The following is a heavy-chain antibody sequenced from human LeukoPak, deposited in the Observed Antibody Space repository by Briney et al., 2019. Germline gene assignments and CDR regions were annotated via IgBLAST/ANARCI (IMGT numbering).Heavy chain of an antibody. Sequence: PGGSLRLSCAASGFTFSSYSMNWVRQAPGKGLEWVSYISSSSSTIYYADSVKGRFTISRDNAKNSLYLQMNSLRDEDTAVYYCARVGSRTSSGAAGTVGYWGQGTLVTVSS. V-gene: IGHV3-48*02. CDR1: GFTFSSYS. D-gene: IGHD6-13*01. CDR3: ARVGSRTSSGAAGTVGY. J-gene: IGHJ4*02. CDR2: ISSSSSTI.